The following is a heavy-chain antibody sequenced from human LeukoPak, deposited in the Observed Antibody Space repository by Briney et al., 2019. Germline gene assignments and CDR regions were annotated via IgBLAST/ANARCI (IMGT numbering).Heavy chain of an antibody. V-gene: IGHV3-15*01. CDR1: GFTFSNAW. CDR3: TTASPRSGRDC. J-gene: IGHJ4*02. D-gene: IGHD6-19*01. CDR2: IKSKTDGGTT. Sequence: GGSLRLSCAASGFTFSNAWMSWVRQAPGKGLEWVGRIKSKTDGGTTDYAAPVKGRFTVSRDDSKNTLYLQMNSLKTEDTAVYYWTTASPRSGRDCWSQGTLVTI.